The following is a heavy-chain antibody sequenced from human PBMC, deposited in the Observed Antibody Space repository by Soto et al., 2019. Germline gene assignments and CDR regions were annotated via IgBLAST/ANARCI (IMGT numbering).Heavy chain of an antibody. Sequence: SETLSLTCTVSGDSIGTTHSYWAWIRQSPGKGLEWIGNIHYSGSTYYMPSLRSRVTLSVDTSKNQFSLRLTPVTAADTAVYYCARDLGCTNGVCYPLYFDYWGQGTLVTVSS. V-gene: IGHV4-39*02. CDR3: ARDLGCTNGVCYPLYFDY. J-gene: IGHJ4*02. CDR1: GDSIGTTHSY. CDR2: IHYSGST. D-gene: IGHD2-8*01.